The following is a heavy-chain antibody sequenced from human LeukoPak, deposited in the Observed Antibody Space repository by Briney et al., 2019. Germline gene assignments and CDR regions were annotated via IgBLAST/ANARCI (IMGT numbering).Heavy chain of an antibody. D-gene: IGHD2-2*02. Sequence: PSETLSLTRTLSGGSISSGGYYWSWIRRHPGKGLEWIGYIYYSGSTYYDPSLKSRVTISVDTSKNQFSLKLSSVTAADTAVYYCARVGGYCSSTSCYTLRDYFDYWGQGTLVTVSS. CDR2: IYYSGST. J-gene: IGHJ4*02. V-gene: IGHV4-31*03. CDR3: ARVGGYCSSTSCYTLRDYFDY. CDR1: GGSISSGGYY.